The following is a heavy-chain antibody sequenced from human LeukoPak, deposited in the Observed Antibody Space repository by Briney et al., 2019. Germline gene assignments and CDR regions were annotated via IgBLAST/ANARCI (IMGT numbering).Heavy chain of an antibody. CDR3: ATWYYYDSSGYQTPNGGFDY. CDR2: IIPIRGIA. CDR1: GRTFSSYT. J-gene: IGHJ4*02. D-gene: IGHD3-22*01. Sequence: ASVKVSCKASGRTFSSYTISLVRQAPGQGLEWMGRIIPIRGIANYAQKFQGRVTITADKSTSTAYMELSSLRSEDTAVYYCATWYYYDSSGYQTPNGGFDYWGQGTLVTVSS. V-gene: IGHV1-69*02.